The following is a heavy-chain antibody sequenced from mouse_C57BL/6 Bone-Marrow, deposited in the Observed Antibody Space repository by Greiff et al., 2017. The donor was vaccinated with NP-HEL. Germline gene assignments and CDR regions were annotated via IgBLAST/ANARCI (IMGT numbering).Heavy chain of an antibody. CDR2: INPGSGGT. Sequence: QVQLQQSGAELVRPGTSVKVSCKASGYAFTNYLIEWVKQRPGQGLEWIGVINPGSGGTNYNEKFKGKATLTADKSSSTAYMQLSSLTSEDSAVYFCARCVLLGDYYAMDYWGQGTSVTVSS. CDR3: ARCVLLGDYYAMDY. J-gene: IGHJ4*01. CDR1: GYAFTNYL. V-gene: IGHV1-54*01. D-gene: IGHD1-1*01.